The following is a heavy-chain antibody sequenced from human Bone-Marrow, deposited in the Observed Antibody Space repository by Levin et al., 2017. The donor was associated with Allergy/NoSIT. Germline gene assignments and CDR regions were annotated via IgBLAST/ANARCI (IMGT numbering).Heavy chain of an antibody. J-gene: IGHJ4*02. V-gene: IGHV3-53*01. CDR1: GFTVRSIY. Sequence: LSLTCAASGFTVRSIYMHWVRQGPGKGPEWVSTIYSTGRTDYVDSVKGRFTISRDDSKNTVNLQLNSLRVEDTAIYYCARSLYSGSYYFGFWGQGTLVTVSS. CDR3: ARSLYSGSYYFGF. CDR2: IYSTGRT. D-gene: IGHD1-26*01.